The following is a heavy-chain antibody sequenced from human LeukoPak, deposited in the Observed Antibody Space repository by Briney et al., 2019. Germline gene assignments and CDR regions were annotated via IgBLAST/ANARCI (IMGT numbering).Heavy chain of an antibody. J-gene: IGHJ6*01. V-gene: IGHV4-39*01. CDR3: ARHSQTYYYGSGSYYNVYYYYGMDV. D-gene: IGHD3-10*01. Sequence: SETLSLTCTVSGGSISSSSYYWGWIRQPPGKGLEWIGSIYYSGSTYYNPSLKSRVTISVDTSKNQFSLELSSVTAADTAVYYCARHSQTYYYGSGSYYNVYYYYGMDVWGQGTTVTVSS. CDR1: GGSISSSSYY. CDR2: IYYSGST.